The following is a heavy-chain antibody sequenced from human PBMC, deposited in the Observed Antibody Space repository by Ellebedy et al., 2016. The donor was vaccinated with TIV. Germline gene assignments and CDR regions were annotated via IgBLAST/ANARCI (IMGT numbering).Heavy chain of an antibody. CDR1: GYTFTSYG. CDR2: INNYNGGT. D-gene: IGHD6-6*01. V-gene: IGHV1-18*04. CDR3: ARDRDNTGSSAY. Sequence: AASVKVSCKASGYTFTSYGISWVRQAPGQGLEWMGWINNYNGGTHYAQKFQDRVTMTTDTSTSTAYMELRSLRLDDTAVYHCARDRDNTGSSAYWGQGTLVTVSS. J-gene: IGHJ4*02.